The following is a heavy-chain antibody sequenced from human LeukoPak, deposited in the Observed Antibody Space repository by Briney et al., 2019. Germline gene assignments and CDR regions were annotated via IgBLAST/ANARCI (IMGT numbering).Heavy chain of an antibody. CDR1: GFTFNSYG. D-gene: IGHD3-3*01. CDR3: AKADDFWSGSAFDY. J-gene: IGHJ4*02. CDR2: IRYDGGNK. V-gene: IGHV3-30*02. Sequence: PGGSLRLSCAASGFTFNSYGMHWVRQAPGKGLEWVTFIRYDGGNKYYADSAKGRFTISRDNSRNTLYLQMNSLRVEDTAVYYCAKADDFWSGSAFDYWGQGALVTVSS.